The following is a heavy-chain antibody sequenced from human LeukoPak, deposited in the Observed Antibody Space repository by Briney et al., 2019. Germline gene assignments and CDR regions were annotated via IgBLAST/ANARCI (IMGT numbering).Heavy chain of an antibody. Sequence: SVKVSCKASGGTFSSYAISWCRQAPEQGLEWMGRIIPILGIANYAQKFQGRVTITADKSTSTAYMELSSLRSEDTAVYYCARGPAARETGTFDYWGQGTLVTVSS. CDR1: GGTFSSYA. J-gene: IGHJ4*02. V-gene: IGHV1-69*04. CDR3: ARGPAARETGTFDY. CDR2: IIPILGIA. D-gene: IGHD2-2*01.